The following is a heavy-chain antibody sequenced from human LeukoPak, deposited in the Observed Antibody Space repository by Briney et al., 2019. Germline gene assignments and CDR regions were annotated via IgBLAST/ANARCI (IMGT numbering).Heavy chain of an antibody. J-gene: IGHJ4*02. V-gene: IGHV4-34*01. CDR2: INHRGRS. D-gene: IGHD5-24*01. CDR3: ASARWDY. CDR1: GASFTANY. Sequence: SETLSLTCGVYGASFTANYWSWVRQPPGKGLGWVGEINHRGRSNYNPSLNSRITISVDASKRQFSLKLSSVTAADTAVYYCASARWDYWGQGVLVTVSS.